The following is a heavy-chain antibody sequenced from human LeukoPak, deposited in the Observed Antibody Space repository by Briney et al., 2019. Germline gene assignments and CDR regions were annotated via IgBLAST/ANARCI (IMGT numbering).Heavy chain of an antibody. CDR1: GLTFSSYA. CDR2: ISGSGGST. CDR3: AKDLALRLKVPPLGSSSPDY. D-gene: IGHD6-6*01. Sequence: GGSLRLSCAASGLTFSSYAMSWVRQAPGKGLEWVSAISGSGGSTYYADSVKGRFTISRDNSKNTLYLQMNSLRAEDTAVYYCAKDLALRLKVPPLGSSSPDYWGQGTLVTVSS. J-gene: IGHJ4*02. V-gene: IGHV3-23*01.